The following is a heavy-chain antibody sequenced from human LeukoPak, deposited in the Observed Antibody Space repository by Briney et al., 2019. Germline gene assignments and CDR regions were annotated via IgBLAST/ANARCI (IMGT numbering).Heavy chain of an antibody. Sequence: SDTLSLICAVYGESFSGYYWSWIRQPPGKGLEWIREINHSGSTNYNTSLKSRVTISVDTSRNHFSLKLSSVTAADTAVYYCACSIAARPNYYYYYMDVWGKGTTVTVSS. CDR2: INHSGST. V-gene: IGHV4-34*07. CDR3: ACSIAARPNYYYYYMDV. CDR1: GESFSGYY. D-gene: IGHD6-6*01. J-gene: IGHJ6*03.